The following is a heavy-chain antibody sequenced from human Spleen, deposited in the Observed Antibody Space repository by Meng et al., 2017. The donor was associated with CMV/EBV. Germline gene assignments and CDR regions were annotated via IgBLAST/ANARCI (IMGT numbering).Heavy chain of an antibody. CDR2: LTSGGGGGTA. V-gene: IGHV3-15*01. D-gene: IGHD6-19*01. Sequence: GGSLRLSCTVSGTPFRPAWLSWVRQAPGMGLEWVARLTSGGGGGTADYAAPVRGRFSISRDDSKNMLYLQMSRLKTEDTGVYYCVWLNEERILGFWGQGALVTVSS. CDR3: VWLNEERILGF. J-gene: IGHJ4*02. CDR1: GTPFRPAW.